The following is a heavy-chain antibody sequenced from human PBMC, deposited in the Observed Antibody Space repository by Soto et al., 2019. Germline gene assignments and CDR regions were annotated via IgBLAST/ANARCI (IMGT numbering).Heavy chain of an antibody. CDR2: LYWADDK. J-gene: IGHJ4*01. V-gene: IGHV2-5*02. CDR1: GFSLSTYHLG. CDR3: AHAGDYDLLTFDH. Sequence: QITLKESVPTLLRPAQTLTLTCDVSGFSLSTYHLGVAWIRQPPGKALEWLALLYWADDKRYSPSLKDRLAISKDTSNNQGVLTITNIDPGDSATYFCAHAGDYDLLTFDHWGPGTLVTVSS. D-gene: IGHD4-17*01.